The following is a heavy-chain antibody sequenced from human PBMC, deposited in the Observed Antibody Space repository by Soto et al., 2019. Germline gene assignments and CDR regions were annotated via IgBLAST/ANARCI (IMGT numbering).Heavy chain of an antibody. D-gene: IGHD2-21*02. CDR3: ARDLRRLRGNLTHSDY. CDR2: INPNSGGT. J-gene: IGHJ4*02. V-gene: IGHV1-2*02. Sequence: ASVKVSCKASGYTFTGYYMHWVRQAPGQGLEWMGWINPNSGGTNYAQKFQGRVTMTRDTSISTAYMELSRLRSDDTAVYYCARDLRRLRGNLTHSDYWGQGTLVTVSS. CDR1: GYTFTGYY.